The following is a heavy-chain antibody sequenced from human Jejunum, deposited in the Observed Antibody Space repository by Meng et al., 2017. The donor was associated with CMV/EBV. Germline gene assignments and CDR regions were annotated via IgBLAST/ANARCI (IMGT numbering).Heavy chain of an antibody. D-gene: IGHD1-1*01. Sequence: ISGDSVSSGRAAWSCIRQSPSRGLEWLGRTYSRSTWSTDDAVSVKSRITVNPDTSKNQFSLHLTSLTPEDTAIYYCVRSSTTEGFDLWGQGALVTVSS. CDR1: GDSVSSGRAA. CDR3: VRSSTTEGFDL. V-gene: IGHV6-1*01. CDR2: TYSRSTWST. J-gene: IGHJ5*02.